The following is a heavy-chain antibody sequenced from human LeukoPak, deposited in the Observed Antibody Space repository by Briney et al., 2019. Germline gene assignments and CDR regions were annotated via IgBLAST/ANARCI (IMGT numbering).Heavy chain of an antibody. V-gene: IGHV4-39*01. CDR1: GGSISSSSYY. CDR2: IYYSGST. D-gene: IGHD6-13*01. CDR3: ARQVDSSSWSGFDY. J-gene: IGHJ4*02. Sequence: PSETLSLTCTVSGGSISSSSYYRGWIRQPPGKGLEWIGSIYYSGSTYYNPSLKSRVTISVDTSKNQFSLKLSSVTAADTAVYYCARQVDSSSWSGFDYWGQGTLVTVSS.